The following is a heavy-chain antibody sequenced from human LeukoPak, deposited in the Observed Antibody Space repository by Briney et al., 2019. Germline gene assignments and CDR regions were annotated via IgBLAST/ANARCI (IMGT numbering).Heavy chain of an antibody. Sequence: PGGSLRLSXTTSGFTFSSYSMNWVRQAPGKGLEWVSYIHSGGSTIYYADSVKGRFTISRDNVKNALYLQMDSLRPEDTAVYYCARDPHSLDYWGQGTLVTVSS. D-gene: IGHD2-21*01. J-gene: IGHJ4*02. V-gene: IGHV3-48*01. CDR1: GFTFSSYS. CDR3: ARDPHSLDY. CDR2: IHSGGSTI.